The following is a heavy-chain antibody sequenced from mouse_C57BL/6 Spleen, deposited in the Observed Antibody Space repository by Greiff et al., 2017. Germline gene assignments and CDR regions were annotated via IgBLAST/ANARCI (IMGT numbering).Heavy chain of an antibody. V-gene: IGHV1-15*01. CDR1: GYTFTDYE. CDR3: TREWDYDVFAY. CDR2: IDPETGGT. Sequence: QVQLKQSGAELVRPGASVTLSCKASGYTFTDYEMHWVKQTPVHGLEWIGAIDPETGGTAYNQKFKGKAILTADKSSSTAYMELRSLTSEDSAVYYCTREWDYDVFAYWGQGALVTVSA. J-gene: IGHJ3*01. D-gene: IGHD2-4*01.